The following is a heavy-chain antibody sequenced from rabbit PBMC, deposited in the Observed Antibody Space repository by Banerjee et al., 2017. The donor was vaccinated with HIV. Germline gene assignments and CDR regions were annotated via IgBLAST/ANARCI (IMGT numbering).Heavy chain of an antibody. CDR3: ARDFNL. V-gene: IGHV1S40*01. Sequence: QSLEESGGGLVKPEGSLTLTCKGSGFDFSSNAVCWVCQAPGKGLEWIACIDTGSSGSTAYANWAKGRFAISKTSSTTVTLQMTSLTAADTATYFCARDFNLWGPGTLVTVS. J-gene: IGHJ4*01. CDR1: GFDFSSNA. CDR2: IDTGSSGST.